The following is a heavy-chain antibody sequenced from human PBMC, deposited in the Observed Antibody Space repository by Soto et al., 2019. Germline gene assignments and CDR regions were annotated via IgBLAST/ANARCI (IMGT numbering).Heavy chain of an antibody. CDR1: GFSLSTNGVG. Sequence: QITLKESGRTLVKPTQTLTLTCTFSGFSLSTNGVGVGWIRQPPGKALEWLALIYWDGDKRYSPSLKSRLTVTKCTSNYQVVITMSNLDPVDTATSYCAHMANYYQFDWFDPWGQGILVTVS. J-gene: IGHJ5*02. D-gene: IGHD3-10*01. CDR3: AHMANYYQFDWFDP. CDR2: IYWDGDK. V-gene: IGHV2-5*02.